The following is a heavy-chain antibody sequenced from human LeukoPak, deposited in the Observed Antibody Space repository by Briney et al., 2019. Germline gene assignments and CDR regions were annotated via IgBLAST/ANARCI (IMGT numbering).Heavy chain of an antibody. CDR3: ARDLGIAGTTHAFDI. D-gene: IGHD1-14*01. CDR2: IYGGGPT. J-gene: IGHJ3*02. V-gene: IGHV3-53*01. CDR1: GFTVSRNY. Sequence: GGSLRLSCAASGFTVSRNYMSWVRQAPGRGLECVSLIYGGGPTYYADSVKGRFTISRDTAKNTLYLQMNSLRGEDTAVYFCARDLGIAGTTHAFDIWGHGTMVTVSS.